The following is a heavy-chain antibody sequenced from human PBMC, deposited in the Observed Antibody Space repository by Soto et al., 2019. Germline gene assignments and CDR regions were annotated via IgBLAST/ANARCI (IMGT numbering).Heavy chain of an antibody. CDR1: GGSFSGYY. CDR3: ARGHWELLNYFDY. Sequence: QVQLQQWGAGLLKPSETLSLTCAVYGGSFSGYYWSWIRQPPGKGLEWIGEINHSGSTNYNPSLKSRVTISVDTSKNQISLKLSSVTAADTAVYYCARGHWELLNYFDYWGQGTLVTVSS. J-gene: IGHJ4*02. V-gene: IGHV4-34*01. CDR2: INHSGST. D-gene: IGHD1-26*01.